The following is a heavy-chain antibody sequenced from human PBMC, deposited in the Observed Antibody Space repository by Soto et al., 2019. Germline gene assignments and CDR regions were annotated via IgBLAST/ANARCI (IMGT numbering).Heavy chain of an antibody. D-gene: IGHD3-22*01. CDR2: INAGNGNT. J-gene: IGHJ3*02. V-gene: IGHV1-3*01. CDR3: SRVFPSGGSSGDGFDI. Sequence: ASVKVSCKASGYTFNSYAMHWVRQAPGQRLEWLGWINAGNGNTKYSQKFQGRVTITRDTSASTAYMELSSLRSEDTSLYYCSRVFPSGGSSGDGFDIWGQGTMVTVSS. CDR1: GYTFNSYA.